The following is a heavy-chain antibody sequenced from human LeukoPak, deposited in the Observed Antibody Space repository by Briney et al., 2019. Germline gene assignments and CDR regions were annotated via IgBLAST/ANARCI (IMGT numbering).Heavy chain of an antibody. CDR3: AREPTYSSSWYTSCDY. D-gene: IGHD6-13*01. V-gene: IGHV4-39*02. Sequence: PSETLSLTCTVSGVSISSSNSYWGWIRQPPGKGLEWIGSIYYSGNTYYNASLKSQVSISIDTSKNQFSLRLTSVTAADTAVYYCAREPTYSSSWYTSCDYWGQGTLVTVSS. CDR1: GVSISSSNSY. CDR2: IYYSGNT. J-gene: IGHJ4*02.